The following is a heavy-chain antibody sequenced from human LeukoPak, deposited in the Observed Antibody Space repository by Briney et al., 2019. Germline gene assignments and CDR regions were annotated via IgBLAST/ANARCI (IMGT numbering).Heavy chain of an antibody. CDR3: ARDLFYDSSGYYYWPT. V-gene: IGHV1-18*01. Sequence: GASVKVSCKASGYTFTSYGISWVRQAPGQGLEWMGWISAYNGNTNYAHKLQGRVTMTTDTSTSTAYMELRSLRSDDTAVYYCARDLFYDSSGYYYWPTWGQGTLVTVSS. J-gene: IGHJ5*02. CDR1: GYTFTSYG. D-gene: IGHD3-22*01. CDR2: ISAYNGNT.